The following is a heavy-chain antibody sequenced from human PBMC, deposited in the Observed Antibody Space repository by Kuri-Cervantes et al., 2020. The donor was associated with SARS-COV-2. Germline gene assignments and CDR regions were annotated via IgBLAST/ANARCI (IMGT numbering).Heavy chain of an antibody. Sequence: ASVKVSRKASGYTFTGYYMHWVRQAPGQGLEWMGRINPNSGGTNYAQKFQGRVTTTRDTSISTAYMELSRLRSDDTAVYYCARDADSSSWYPGAFDIWGQGTMVTVSS. V-gene: IGHV1-2*06. CDR1: GYTFTGYY. CDR3: ARDADSSSWYPGAFDI. D-gene: IGHD6-13*01. J-gene: IGHJ3*02. CDR2: INPNSGGT.